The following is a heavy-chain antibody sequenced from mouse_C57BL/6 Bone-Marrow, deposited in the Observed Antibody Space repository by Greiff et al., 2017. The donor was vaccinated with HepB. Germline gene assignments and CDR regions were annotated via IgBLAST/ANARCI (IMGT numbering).Heavy chain of an antibody. Sequence: VQLQQSGPELVKPGASVKISCKASGYTFTDYYMNWVKQSHGKSLEWIGDINPNNGGTSYNQKFKGKATLTVDKSSSTAYMELRSLTAEDSAVSLCAREDLLLYYFDYWGQGTTLTVSS. CDR3: AREDLLLYYFDY. CDR1: GYTFTDYY. V-gene: IGHV1-26*01. J-gene: IGHJ2*01. D-gene: IGHD5-1*01. CDR2: INPNNGGT.